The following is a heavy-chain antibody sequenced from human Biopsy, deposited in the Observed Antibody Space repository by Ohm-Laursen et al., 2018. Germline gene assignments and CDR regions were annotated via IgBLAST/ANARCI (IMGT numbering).Heavy chain of an antibody. CDR3: ARDLVDWTVPS. Sequence: ASVKVSCNTPADSFVGYDIHWVRQAPGQGLEWMGSIYPNNGATKNAQKFQGRVTMTRDTSINTAFMELKSLRSDDTAVYYCARDLVDWTVPSWAQGTLVIVSS. D-gene: IGHD3/OR15-3a*01. J-gene: IGHJ4*02. V-gene: IGHV1-2*02. CDR1: ADSFVGYD. CDR2: IYPNNGAT.